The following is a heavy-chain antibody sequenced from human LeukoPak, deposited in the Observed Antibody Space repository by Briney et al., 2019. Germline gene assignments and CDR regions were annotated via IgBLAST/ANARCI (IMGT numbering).Heavy chain of an antibody. CDR3: ARELSSGWGPYFDY. CDR1: GGTFSSYA. CDR2: IIPIFGTA. D-gene: IGHD6-19*01. V-gene: IGHV1-69*05. Sequence: SVKVSCKASGGTFSSYAISWVRQAPGQGLEWMGGIIPIFGTANYAQKFQGRVTITTDESTSTAYMELSSLRSEDTAVYYSARELSSGWGPYFDYWGQGTLVTVSS. J-gene: IGHJ4*02.